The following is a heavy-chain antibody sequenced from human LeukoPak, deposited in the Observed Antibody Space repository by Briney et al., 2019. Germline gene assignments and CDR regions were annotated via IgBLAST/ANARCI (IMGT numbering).Heavy chain of an antibody. CDR1: GGSISSYY. J-gene: IGHJ4*02. CDR3: ARGVDDFWSGYYHYFDY. Sequence: SETLSLTCTVSGGSISSYYWSWIRQPPGKGLEWIGYIYYSGSTNYNPSLKSRVTISVDTSKNQFSLKLSSVTAADTAVYYCARGVDDFWSGYYHYFDYWGQGTLVTVSS. D-gene: IGHD3-3*01. V-gene: IGHV4-59*01. CDR2: IYYSGST.